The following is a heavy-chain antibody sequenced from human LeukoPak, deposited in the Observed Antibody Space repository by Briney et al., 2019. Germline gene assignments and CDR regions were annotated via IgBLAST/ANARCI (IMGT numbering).Heavy chain of an antibody. V-gene: IGHV4-39*07. Sequence: SETLSLTCTVSGGSISSSSYYWGWIRQPPGKGLEWIGSIYYSGSTYYNPSLKSRVTISVDTSKNQFSLKLSSVTAADTAVYYCAIQTMRDGYNSGSDYWGQGTLVTVSS. J-gene: IGHJ4*02. CDR3: AIQTMRDGYNSGSDY. CDR1: GGSISSSSYY. CDR2: IYYSGST. D-gene: IGHD5-24*01.